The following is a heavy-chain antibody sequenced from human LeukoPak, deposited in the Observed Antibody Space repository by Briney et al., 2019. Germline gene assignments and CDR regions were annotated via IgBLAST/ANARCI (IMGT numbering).Heavy chain of an antibody. CDR3: ARVRFWSGYYTGADY. CDR1: GGSISSGDYY. D-gene: IGHD3-3*01. Sequence: SQTLSLTCTVSGGSISSGDYYWSWIRQPPGKGLGWIGYIYYSGSTYYNPSLKSRVTISVDTSKNQFSLKLSSVTAADTAVYYCARVRFWSGYYTGADYWGQGTLVTVSS. CDR2: IYYSGST. V-gene: IGHV4-30-4*08. J-gene: IGHJ4*02.